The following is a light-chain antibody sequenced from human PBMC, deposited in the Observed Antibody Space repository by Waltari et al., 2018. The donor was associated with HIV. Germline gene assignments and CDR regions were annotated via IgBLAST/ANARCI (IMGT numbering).Light chain of an antibody. CDR1: QSISSY. J-gene: IGKJ4*01. CDR3: QQCGGSPGT. Sequence: EIVLTQSPATLSLSPGERATLSCGASQSISSYLAWYQQKPGLAPRLLIYDASNRAPGIPDRFSGSGSGTEFTLTISRLEPEDFAVYYCQQCGGSPGTFGGGTKVEIK. V-gene: IGKV3D-20*01. CDR2: DAS.